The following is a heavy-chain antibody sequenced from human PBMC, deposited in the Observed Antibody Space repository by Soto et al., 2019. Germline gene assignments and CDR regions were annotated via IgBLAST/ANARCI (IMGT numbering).Heavy chain of an antibody. V-gene: IGHV4-59*01. CDR2: IYYSGST. Sequence: SETLSLTCTVSGGSISSYYWSWIRQPPGKGLEWIGYIYYSGSTNYNPSLKSRVTISVDTSKNQFSLKLSSVTAADTAVYYCARGPPVLLWFGEFENYYYYGMDVWGQGTTVTV. CDR1: GGSISSYY. CDR3: ARGPPVLLWFGEFENYYYYGMDV. D-gene: IGHD3-10*01. J-gene: IGHJ6*02.